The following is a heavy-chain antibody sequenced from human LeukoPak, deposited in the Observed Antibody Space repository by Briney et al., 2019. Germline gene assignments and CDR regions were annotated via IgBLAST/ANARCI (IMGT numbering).Heavy chain of an antibody. CDR1: GFTFSSYS. D-gene: IGHD5-18*01. Sequence: GGSLRFSCAASGFTFSSYSMNWVRQAPGKGLEWVSSISSSSSYIYYADSVKGRFTISRDNAKNSLYLQMNSLRAEDTAVYYCARSGDTAMVTGHFDYWGQGTLVTVSS. CDR3: ARSGDTAMVTGHFDY. V-gene: IGHV3-21*01. J-gene: IGHJ4*02. CDR2: ISSSSSYI.